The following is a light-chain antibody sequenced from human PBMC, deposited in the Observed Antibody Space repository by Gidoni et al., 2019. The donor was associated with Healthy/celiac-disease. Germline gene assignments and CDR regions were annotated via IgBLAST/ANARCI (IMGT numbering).Light chain of an antibody. Sequence: SYELTQPPSVSVSPGQTASITCSGDKLGDKYACWYQQKPGQSPVLVIYQDSKRPSGIPERFSGSNSGNKATLTISGTQATDEADYYCQAWDSSTVVFGGGTKLTVL. CDR3: QAWDSSTVV. CDR2: QDS. V-gene: IGLV3-1*01. CDR1: KLGDKY. J-gene: IGLJ2*01.